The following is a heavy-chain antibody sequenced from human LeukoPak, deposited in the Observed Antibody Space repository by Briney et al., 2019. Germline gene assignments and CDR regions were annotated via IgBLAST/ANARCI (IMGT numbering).Heavy chain of an antibody. CDR1: GYSFTSYW. CDR2: IYPGDSDT. CDR3: ARHPNHYDILTGYPPFINY. D-gene: IGHD3-9*01. J-gene: IGHJ4*02. Sequence: GESLKIPCKGSGYSFTSYWIGRVRQMPGKGLEWMGIIYPGDSDTRYSPSFQGQVTISADKSISTAYLQWSSLKASDTAMYYCARHPNHYDILTGYPPFINYWGQGTLVTVSS. V-gene: IGHV5-51*01.